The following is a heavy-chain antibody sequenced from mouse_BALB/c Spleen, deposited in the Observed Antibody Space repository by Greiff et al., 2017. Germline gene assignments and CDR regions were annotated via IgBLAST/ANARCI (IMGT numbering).Heavy chain of an antibody. V-gene: IGHV1-69*02. D-gene: IGHD2-14*01. CDR1: GYTFTSYW. CDR2: IYPSESYT. CDR3: TREGYFD. J-gene: IGHJ2*01. Sequence: QVQLQQPGAELVRPGASVKLSCKASGYTFTSYWINWVKQRPGQGLEWIGNIYPSESYTNYNQKFKDKATLTVDKSSSTAYMQLSSPTSEDSAVYYCTREGYFDWGQGTTLTVSS.